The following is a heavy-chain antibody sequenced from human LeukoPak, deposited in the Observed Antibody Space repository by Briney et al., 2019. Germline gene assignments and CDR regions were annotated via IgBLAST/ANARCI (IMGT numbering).Heavy chain of an antibody. Sequence: PGGSLRLSCAASGFTFSSYDMNWVRQAPGKGLEWVSYISSSGNTIYYADSVKGRFTISRDNAKNSLYLQMNSLRAEDTALYYCAKDISSGWPDAFDIWGQGTMVTVSS. CDR2: ISSSGNTI. CDR1: GFTFSSYD. D-gene: IGHD6-19*01. CDR3: AKDISSGWPDAFDI. J-gene: IGHJ3*02. V-gene: IGHV3-48*03.